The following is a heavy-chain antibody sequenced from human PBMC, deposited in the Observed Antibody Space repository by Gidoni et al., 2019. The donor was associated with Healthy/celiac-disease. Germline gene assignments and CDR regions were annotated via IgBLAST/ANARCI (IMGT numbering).Heavy chain of an antibody. D-gene: IGHD3-10*01. CDR3: ARDHQPDRFGLLWFAVPWGWFDP. CDR2: ISAYNGNT. J-gene: IGHJ5*02. Sequence: SGAEVKKPGASVKVSCKASGYTFTSYGISWVRQAPGQGLEWMGWISAYNGNTNYAQKLQGRVTMTTDTSTSTAYMELRSLRSDDTAVYYCARDHQPDRFGLLWFAVPWGWFDPWGQGTLVTVSS. CDR1: GYTFTSYG. V-gene: IGHV1-18*04.